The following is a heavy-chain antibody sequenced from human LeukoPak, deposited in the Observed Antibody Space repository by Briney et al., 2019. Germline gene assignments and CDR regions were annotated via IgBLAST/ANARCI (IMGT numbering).Heavy chain of an antibody. V-gene: IGHV4-31*03. J-gene: IGHJ3*02. Sequence: PSETLSLTCTVSGASISSGGFLWHWIRQLPGMDLEWIGNIYYTGNAGYNPSLKSRVTISGDTSMNQFSLKLTSVTAADTAVYYCAREKACSTTSCYAFDIWGQRTLVTVSS. D-gene: IGHD2-2*01. CDR3: AREKACSTTSCYAFDI. CDR1: GASISSGGFL. CDR2: IYYTGNA.